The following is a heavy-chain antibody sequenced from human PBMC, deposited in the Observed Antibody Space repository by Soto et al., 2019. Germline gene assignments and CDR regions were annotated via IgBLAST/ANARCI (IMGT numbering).Heavy chain of an antibody. J-gene: IGHJ6*02. Sequence: QVQLVESGGGVVQSGRSLRLSCAASGFTFSSYGMHWVRQAPGKGLEWVAVIWYDGSNKYYADSVKGRFTISRDNSKNKLYLQMNSLRAEDTAVYYCARDLAAAGTGRIYYYGMDVWGQGTTVTVSS. CDR1: GFTFSSYG. CDR2: IWYDGSNK. V-gene: IGHV3-33*01. D-gene: IGHD6-13*01. CDR3: ARDLAAAGTGRIYYYGMDV.